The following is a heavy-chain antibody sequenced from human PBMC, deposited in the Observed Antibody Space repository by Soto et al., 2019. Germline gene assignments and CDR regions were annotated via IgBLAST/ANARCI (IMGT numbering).Heavy chain of an antibody. D-gene: IGHD6-19*01. CDR3: AKEIAVAGDFDY. Sequence: LRLSCVASGFTFNNYGIHWVRQPPGKGLEWVTVISSDGNTKYYADSVKGRFTISRDNSKNTLYLQMDSLRPEDTAVYYCAKEIAVAGDFDYWGHGTMVTVYS. V-gene: IGHV3-30*18. CDR2: ISSDGNTK. CDR1: GFTFNNYG. J-gene: IGHJ4*01.